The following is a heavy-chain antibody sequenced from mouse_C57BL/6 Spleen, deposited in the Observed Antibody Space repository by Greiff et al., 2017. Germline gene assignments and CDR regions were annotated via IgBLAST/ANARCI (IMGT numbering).Heavy chain of an antibody. CDR1: GYTFTSYW. D-gene: IGHD2-4*01. V-gene: IGHV1-74*01. Sequence: VQLQQPGAELVKPGASVKVSCKASGYTFTSYWMHWVKQRPGQGLEWIGRIHPSDSDTNYNQKFKGKATWTVDKSSSTAYMQLSSLTSEDSAVYYCAIGNYDYDGDEAWFAYWGQGTLVTVSA. CDR2: IHPSDSDT. CDR3: AIGNYDYDGDEAWFAY. J-gene: IGHJ3*01.